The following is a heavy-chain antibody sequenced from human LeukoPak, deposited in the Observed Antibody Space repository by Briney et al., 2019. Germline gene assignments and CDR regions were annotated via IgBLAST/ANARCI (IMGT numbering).Heavy chain of an antibody. D-gene: IGHD3-9*01. CDR1: VYTFSGHY. J-gene: IGHJ1*01. V-gene: IGHV1-2*02. Sequence: GASVNVPCKASVYTFSGHYIHWVRQAPGQGLEWMGWINPNSGGTNYALKFQSRVTVTRDTSISTAYMDLTSLRSEDTAVYYCARGDDILTGYVSAEYFQHWGQGTLVTVSS. CDR3: ARGDDILTGYVSAEYFQH. CDR2: INPNSGGT.